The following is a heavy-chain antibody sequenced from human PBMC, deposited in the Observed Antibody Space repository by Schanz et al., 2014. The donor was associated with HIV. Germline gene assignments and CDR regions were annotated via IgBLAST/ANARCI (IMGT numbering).Heavy chain of an antibody. CDR1: GFTFSSYW. Sequence: EQLVESGGGSVKPGGSLRLSCAASGFTFSSYWMTWVRQAPGKGLEMVANMNQDGSRKYYVDSVKGRFTISRDNGKNSLYLQMASLRDDDTAVYYCAREPLPGNGLYFDYWGQGALVTVSS. CDR3: AREPLPGNGLYFDY. V-gene: IGHV3-7*01. CDR2: MNQDGSRK. D-gene: IGHD2-8*01. J-gene: IGHJ4*02.